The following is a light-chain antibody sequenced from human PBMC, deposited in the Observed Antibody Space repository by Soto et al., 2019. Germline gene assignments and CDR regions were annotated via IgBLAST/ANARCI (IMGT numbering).Light chain of an antibody. CDR1: SGYSNYK. V-gene: IGLV9-49*01. CDR2: VGTGGIVG. J-gene: IGLJ1*01. Sequence: QSVLTQPPSASASLGASVTLTCTLSSGYSNYKVDWYQQRPGKGPRFVMRVGTGGIVGSKGDGIPDCFSVLGSGLNRYLTIKNIQEEDESDYHCGADHGSGSNCAYVFGTGTKLTVL. CDR3: GADHGSGSNCAYV.